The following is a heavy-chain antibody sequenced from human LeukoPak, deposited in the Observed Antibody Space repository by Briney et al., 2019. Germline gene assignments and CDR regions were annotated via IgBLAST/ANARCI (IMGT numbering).Heavy chain of an antibody. CDR1: GSSFSSFA. V-gene: IGHV3-30-3*01. CDR3: ARGGYCSSTSCYADYFDY. Sequence: GRSLRLSCAASGSSFSSFAMHWVRQAPGKGLEWVAVISYDGDHQYYADSVRGRFTISRDNSKNSLYLQMNSLRAEDTAVYYCARGGYCSSTSCYADYFDYWGQGTLVTVSS. D-gene: IGHD2-2*01. J-gene: IGHJ4*02. CDR2: ISYDGDHQ.